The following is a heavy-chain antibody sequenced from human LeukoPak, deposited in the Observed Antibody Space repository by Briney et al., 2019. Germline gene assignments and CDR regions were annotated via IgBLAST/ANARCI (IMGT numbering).Heavy chain of an antibody. CDR2: ISGSGDTI. Sequence: GGSLRLSCAASGFTFSSYSMNWVRQAPGKGLEWVSYISGSGDTIYYADSVKGRFTISRDNAKNTVYLQMNSLRAEDTAVYYCARGKYGGYFIDYWGQGTLVTVSS. CDR3: ARGKYGGYFIDY. V-gene: IGHV3-48*04. D-gene: IGHD5-12*01. J-gene: IGHJ4*02. CDR1: GFTFSSYS.